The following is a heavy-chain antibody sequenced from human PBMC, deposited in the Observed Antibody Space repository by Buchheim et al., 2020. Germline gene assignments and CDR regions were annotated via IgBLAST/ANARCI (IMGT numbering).Heavy chain of an antibody. V-gene: IGHV5-51*01. D-gene: IGHD7-27*01. CDR3: ARSTGASVDY. CDR1: GYTFTNYW. CDR2: IYPGDSET. J-gene: IGHJ4*02. Sequence: EVQLEQSGAEVKKPGESLKISCQTSGYTFTNYWIAWVRQMPGKGLEWMGIIYPGDSETRYSPSFQGQVTISADRSISTTYPQWSSLKASDTAMYYCARSTGASVDYWGQGTL.